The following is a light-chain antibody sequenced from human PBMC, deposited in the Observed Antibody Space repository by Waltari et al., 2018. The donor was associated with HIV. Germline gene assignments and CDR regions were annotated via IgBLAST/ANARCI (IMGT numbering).Light chain of an antibody. Sequence: QSALTQPASVSGSPGQSITISCTGTSSYVGSYKYVSWYQQHPDKAPKLMIYEVSNRPSGVSNRFSGSKSDNTASLTISGLQAEDEADYYCSSYRSSSTPLWVFGGGTKLTVL. J-gene: IGLJ3*02. CDR3: SSYRSSSTPLWV. V-gene: IGLV2-14*01. CDR2: EVS. CDR1: SSYVGSYKY.